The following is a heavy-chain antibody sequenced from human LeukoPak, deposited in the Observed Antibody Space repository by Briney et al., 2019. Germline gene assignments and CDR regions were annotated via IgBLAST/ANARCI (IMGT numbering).Heavy chain of an antibody. CDR2: IYYSGST. Sequence: KSSDTLSLTYTVSGYSISSGYYWGWIRQPPGKGLEWIGYIYYSGSTNYNPSLKSRVTISVDTSKNQFSLKLSSVTAADTAVYYCARLHYSNYYYYYYMDVWGKGTTVTVSS. D-gene: IGHD4-11*01. CDR1: GYSISSGYY. CDR3: ARLHYSNYYYYYYMDV. V-gene: IGHV4-61*01. J-gene: IGHJ6*03.